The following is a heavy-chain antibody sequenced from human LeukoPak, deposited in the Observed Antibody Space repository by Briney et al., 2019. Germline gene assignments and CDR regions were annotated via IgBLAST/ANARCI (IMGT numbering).Heavy chain of an antibody. D-gene: IGHD2-15*01. J-gene: IGHJ3*02. Sequence: SETLSLTCTVSGVSINNYYWSCIRQPAGKGLEWIGRIYTRGSTNYNPSLKSRVTMSVDTSKNQFSLKLSSVTAADTAVYYCARGHYCSADICSGGDAFDIWGQGTMVSVSS. CDR2: IYTRGST. V-gene: IGHV4-4*07. CDR1: GVSINNYY. CDR3: ARGHYCSADICSGGDAFDI.